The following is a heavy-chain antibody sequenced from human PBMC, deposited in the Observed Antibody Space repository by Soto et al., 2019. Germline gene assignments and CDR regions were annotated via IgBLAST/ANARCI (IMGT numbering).Heavy chain of an antibody. J-gene: IGHJ4*02. D-gene: IGHD6-19*01. CDR3: AKDDGEQWMLPHLDK. V-gene: IGHV3-23*01. CDR2: ISCGGGST. CDR1: GFNFKKFA. Sequence: GGSLRLSCVASGFNFKKFAMSWVRQAPGEGLEWVSGISCGGGSTSYADSVKGRFSIARDDSTNTLSLQMNNLRVEDTAEYYCAKDDGEQWMLPHLDKWGQGTLVTVSS.